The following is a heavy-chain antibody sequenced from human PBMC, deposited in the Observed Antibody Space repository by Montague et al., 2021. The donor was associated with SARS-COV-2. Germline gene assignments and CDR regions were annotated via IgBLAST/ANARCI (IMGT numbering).Heavy chain of an antibody. J-gene: IGHJ4*02. CDR2: INQGGAT. V-gene: IGHV4-34*01. CDR1: GGSFSNYY. D-gene: IGHD3-16*01. Sequence: SETLSLTCAVSGGSFSNYYWSWIRQPPGKGLEWIGDINQGGATNYNPSLKSRVTISLDTSKKQFSLKLTSVTVADTADFFCARGRLVLGTFVHVVSISSGSFDFWGQGSLVTVS. CDR3: ARGRLVLGTFVHVVSISSGSFDF.